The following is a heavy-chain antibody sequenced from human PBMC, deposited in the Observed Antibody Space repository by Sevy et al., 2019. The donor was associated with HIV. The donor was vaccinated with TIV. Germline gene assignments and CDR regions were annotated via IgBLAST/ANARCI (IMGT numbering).Heavy chain of an antibody. D-gene: IGHD1-1*01. Sequence: GGSLRLSCAASGFTFSSFFMHWVRQAPGKGLEWVATIPYDGSNEHYADSVKGRFTISRDNSKNALYLQMNSLRAEDTAVYYCALERLSSNVAEYFQNWGQGTLVTVSS. CDR2: IPYDGSNE. J-gene: IGHJ1*01. CDR1: GFTFSSFF. V-gene: IGHV3-30-3*01. CDR3: ALERLSSNVAEYFQN.